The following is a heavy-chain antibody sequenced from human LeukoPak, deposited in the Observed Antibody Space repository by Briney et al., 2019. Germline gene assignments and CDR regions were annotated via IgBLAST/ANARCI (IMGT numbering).Heavy chain of an antibody. CDR3: ARDQKPLGVALFDY. V-gene: IGHV1-69*06. J-gene: IGHJ4*02. CDR2: IIPIFDTA. CDR1: GGTFSSYA. D-gene: IGHD3-3*01. Sequence: ASVKVSCKASGGTFSSYAINWVRQAPGQGLEWMGRIIPIFDTANYAQKFQDRVTITADKSTSTAYMELSSLRSEDTAVYYCARDQKPLGVALFDYWGQGTLVTVSS.